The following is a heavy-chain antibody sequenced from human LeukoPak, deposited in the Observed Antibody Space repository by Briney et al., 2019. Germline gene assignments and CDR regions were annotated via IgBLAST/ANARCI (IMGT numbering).Heavy chain of an antibody. J-gene: IGHJ4*02. V-gene: IGHV4-31*03. CDR3: ARGATGVFDY. Sequence: SQTLSLTCTVSGGSICSGGYYWSWIRQHPGKGLEWIGYIYYSGSTYYNPSLKSRVTISVDTSKNQFSLKLSSVTAADTAVYYCARGATGVFDYWGQGTLVTVSS. CDR1: GGSICSGGYY. CDR2: IYYSGST. D-gene: IGHD1-14*01.